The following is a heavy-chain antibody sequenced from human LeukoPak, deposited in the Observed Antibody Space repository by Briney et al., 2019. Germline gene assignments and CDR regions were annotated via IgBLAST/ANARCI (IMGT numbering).Heavy chain of an antibody. V-gene: IGHV3-23*01. CDR3: AKLGSGYYYVTDY. CDR1: GFTFSSYA. D-gene: IGHD3-22*01. CDR2: ISGSGGST. Sequence: PGGSLRLSCAASGFTFSSYAMSWVRQAPGKGLEWVSAISGSGGSTYYADSVKGRFTISRDNSKDTLYLQMNSLRAEDTAVYYCAKLGSGYYYVTDYWGQGTLVTVSS. J-gene: IGHJ4*02.